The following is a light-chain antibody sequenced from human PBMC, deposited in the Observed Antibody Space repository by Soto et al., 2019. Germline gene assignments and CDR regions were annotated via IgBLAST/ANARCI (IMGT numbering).Light chain of an antibody. CDR3: QQYNNWPPG. CDR1: QSVSSK. Sequence: EIVITQSPATLSVSPGERATLSCRASQSVSSKLAWYQQKPGQAPRLLIYGASTRATGIPARFSASGSGTEFSLTISSLQSEDFAVYYCQQYNNWPPGFGQGTKVEFK. J-gene: IGKJ1*01. V-gene: IGKV3-15*01. CDR2: GAS.